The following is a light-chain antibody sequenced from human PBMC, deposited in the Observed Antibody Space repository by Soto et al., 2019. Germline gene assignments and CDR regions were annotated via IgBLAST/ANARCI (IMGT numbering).Light chain of an antibody. V-gene: IGLV1-51*02. CDR2: EDN. Sequence: QSVLTQPPSVSAAPVQKVTISCSGSSSNIENNYVSWYQQFPGTAPKLLIYEDNKRPSGIPDRFSGSKSGTSATLGITGLQTWDEANYYCGTWDSSLSAYVFGTGTKVTVL. CDR3: GTWDSSLSAYV. J-gene: IGLJ1*01. CDR1: SSNIENNY.